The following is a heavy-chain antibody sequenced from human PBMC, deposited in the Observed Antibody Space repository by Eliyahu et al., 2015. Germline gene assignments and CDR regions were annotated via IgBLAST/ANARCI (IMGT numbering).Heavy chain of an antibody. CDR3: VRSAIAARLWQDGIDV. V-gene: IGHV1-2*02. CDR1: GYTFIDYY. Sequence: QVQLVXSGAEMKKPGALVKVSCQASGYTFIDYYXHWIRQAPGQGLEWMGWINPNSGRTNYAQKFQDRVTMTRDTSITTAYMDLNWLTSDDTAVYYCVRSAIAARLWQDGIDVWGHGTTVTVSS. D-gene: IGHD6-6*01. CDR2: INPNSGRT. J-gene: IGHJ6*02.